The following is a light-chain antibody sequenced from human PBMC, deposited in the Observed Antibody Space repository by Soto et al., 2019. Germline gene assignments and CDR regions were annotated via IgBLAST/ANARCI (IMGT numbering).Light chain of an antibody. CDR3: QQYGTSRWT. V-gene: IGKV3-20*01. CDR2: GAS. Sequence: EIVLTQSPGTLSLSPGERATLSCRASQSVSSSYLAWYQQKPGQAPRLLIYGASSRATGIPDRFSGSASGTEFTLTISRLEPGDFAVYYCQQYGTSRWTFGQGTKLEI. CDR1: QSVSSSY. J-gene: IGKJ1*01.